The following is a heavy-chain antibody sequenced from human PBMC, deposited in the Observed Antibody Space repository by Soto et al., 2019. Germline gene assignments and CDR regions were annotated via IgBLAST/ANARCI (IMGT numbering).Heavy chain of an antibody. CDR2: INHSGST. CDR3: AREGVAVAGVDY. D-gene: IGHD6-19*01. Sequence: QVQLQQWGAGLLKPSETLSLTCAVYGGSFSGYYWSWIRQPPGKGLEWIGEINHSGSTNYNPSLKSRVTISVDTSKNQFSLKLSSVTAADTAVYYCAREGVAVAGVDYWGQGTLVTVSS. V-gene: IGHV4-34*01. J-gene: IGHJ4*02. CDR1: GGSFSGYY.